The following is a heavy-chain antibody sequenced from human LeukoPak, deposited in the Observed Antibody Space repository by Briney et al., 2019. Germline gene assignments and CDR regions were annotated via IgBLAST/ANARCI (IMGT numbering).Heavy chain of an antibody. Sequence: ASVKVSCKASGYIFTAYYMHWVRQAPGQGLEWMGWINPNSGGTNYAQKFQGRVTMTRDTSISTAYMEMSSLTSDDTAVYYCARSARHCNNGVCFTDYYIDLWGKGTTVIVSS. CDR1: GYIFTAYY. CDR2: INPNSGGT. CDR3: ARSARHCNNGVCFTDYYIDL. V-gene: IGHV1-2*02. D-gene: IGHD2-8*01. J-gene: IGHJ6*03.